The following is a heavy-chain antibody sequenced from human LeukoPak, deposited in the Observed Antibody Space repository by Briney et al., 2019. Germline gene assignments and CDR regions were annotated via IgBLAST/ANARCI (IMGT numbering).Heavy chain of an antibody. CDR2: MYNSGTT. D-gene: IGHD2-21*02. CDR3: ARGWGPAYCGGDCHRHFDY. Sequence: SQTLSLTCVVSGDSISSGGYSWNWIRQPPRKGLEWIGYMYNSGTTSYNPSLKSRVTTSVDTSKNQFSLKLSSVTAADTALYYCARGWGPAYCGGDCHRHFDYWGQGTLVTVSS. CDR1: GDSISSGGYS. V-gene: IGHV4-30-4*07. J-gene: IGHJ4*02.